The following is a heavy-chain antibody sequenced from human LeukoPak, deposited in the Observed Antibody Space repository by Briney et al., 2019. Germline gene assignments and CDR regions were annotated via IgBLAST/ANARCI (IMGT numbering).Heavy chain of an antibody. J-gene: IGHJ2*01. V-gene: IGHV4-59*08. CDR3: ARRYSSSYFDL. CDR2: IYYSGST. D-gene: IGHD6-19*01. Sequence: SETLSLTCTVSGGSISSYYWSWIRQPPGKGLEWIGYIYYSGSTNYNPSLKSRVTISVDTSKNQFSLKLSSVTAADTAVYYCARRYSSSYFDLWGRGTLVTVSS. CDR1: GGSISSYY.